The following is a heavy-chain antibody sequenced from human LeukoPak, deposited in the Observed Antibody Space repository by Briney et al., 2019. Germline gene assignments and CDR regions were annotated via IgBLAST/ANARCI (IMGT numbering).Heavy chain of an antibody. J-gene: IGHJ6*04. CDR1: GFTFGDYY. CDR3: ARGLYYDLLTGYTSYYVEV. D-gene: IGHD3-9*01. Sequence: PGGSLRLSCVASGFTFGDYYMSWIRQAPGKGLEWVSYISSAAVTMYEADSVKGRFTISRDNAKNSLYLQMNSLKAEDTALYYCARGLYYDLLTGYTSYYVEVWGKGTTVTVSS. V-gene: IGHV3-11*01. CDR2: ISSAAVTM.